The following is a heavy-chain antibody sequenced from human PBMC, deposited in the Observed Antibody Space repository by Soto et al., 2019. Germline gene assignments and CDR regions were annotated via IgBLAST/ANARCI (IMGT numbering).Heavy chain of an antibody. CDR1: GGIFSSYD. D-gene: IGHD3-22*01. Sequence: QEQLVQSGAEVKKPGSSVKVSCKASGGIFSSYDISWVRQAPGQGLEWMGGIIPIFGTANYAQKFQGRVTITADESTNTDYMDLSSLKSEDSAIYYCARGGSGYVWFNEFWGQGTLVTVSS. CDR2: IIPIFGTA. J-gene: IGHJ4*02. CDR3: ARGGSGYVWFNEF. V-gene: IGHV1-69*01.